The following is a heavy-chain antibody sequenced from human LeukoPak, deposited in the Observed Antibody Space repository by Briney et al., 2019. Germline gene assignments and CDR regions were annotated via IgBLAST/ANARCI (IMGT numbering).Heavy chain of an antibody. CDR1: GGSFSGYY. CDR2: INHSGST. Sequence: PSETLSPTCAVYGGSFSGYYWSWIRQSPGKGLEWIGEINHSGSTNYNPSLKSRVTISVDTSKNQFSLKLSSVTAADTAVYYCATTRSSGLDYWGQGTLVTVSS. J-gene: IGHJ4*02. V-gene: IGHV4-34*01. CDR3: ATTRSSGLDY. D-gene: IGHD3-22*01.